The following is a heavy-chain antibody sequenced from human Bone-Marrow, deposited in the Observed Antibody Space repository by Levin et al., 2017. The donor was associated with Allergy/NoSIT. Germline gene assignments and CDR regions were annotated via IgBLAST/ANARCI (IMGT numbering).Heavy chain of an antibody. CDR1: GDIVSTTSAT. V-gene: IGHV6-1*01. CDR2: TYYRSKWYD. CDR3: ARRLGYPYHHGMDV. Sequence: SQTLSLPCAISGDIVSTTSATWNWIRQSPSRGLEWLGRTYYRSKWYDDYAESVKSRITIKPDTSKNQFSLQLNSVTPDDTAIYYCARRLGYPYHHGMDVWGQGTTVIVSS. D-gene: IGHD3-16*01. J-gene: IGHJ6*02.